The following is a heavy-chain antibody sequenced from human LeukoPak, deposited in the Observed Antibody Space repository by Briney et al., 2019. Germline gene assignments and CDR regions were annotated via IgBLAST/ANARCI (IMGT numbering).Heavy chain of an antibody. CDR3: ARDDTIFGWHY. Sequence: ASETLSLTCAVYGGSFSGYYWSWIRQPPGKGLEWIGEINHSGSTNCNPSLKSRVTISVDTSKNQFSLKLSSVTAADTAVYYCARDDTIFGWHYWGQGTLVTVSS. V-gene: IGHV4-34*01. J-gene: IGHJ4*02. D-gene: IGHD3-3*01. CDR2: INHSGST. CDR1: GGSFSGYY.